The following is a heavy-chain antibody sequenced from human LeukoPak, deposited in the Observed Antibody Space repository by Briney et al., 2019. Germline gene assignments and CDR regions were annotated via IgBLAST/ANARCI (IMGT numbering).Heavy chain of an antibody. V-gene: IGHV3-48*01. D-gene: IGHD2-2*01. Sequence: GGSLRLSCAASGFISDDYGMSWVRQAPGKGLEWVSYISSSSSTIYYADSVKGRFTISRDNAKNSLYLQMSSLRAEDTAVYYCARDVSSRTSHAFDIWGQGTMVTVSS. CDR3: ARDVSSRTSHAFDI. CDR2: ISSSSSTI. J-gene: IGHJ3*02. CDR1: GFISDDYG.